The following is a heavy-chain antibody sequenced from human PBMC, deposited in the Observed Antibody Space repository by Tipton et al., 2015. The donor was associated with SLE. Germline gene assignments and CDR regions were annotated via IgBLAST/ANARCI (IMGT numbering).Heavy chain of an antibody. CDR3: ARVSTYYYGSGSYYRYWYFDL. J-gene: IGHJ2*01. D-gene: IGHD3-10*01. Sequence: TLSLTCTVSGGSISSYYWSWIRQPPGKGLEWIGYILHSGSTNYNPSLKSRVTISIDTSKNQFSLKLSSVTAADTAVYYCARVSTYYYGSGSYYRYWYFDLWGRDTLVTVSS. CDR2: ILHSGST. CDR1: GGSISSYY. V-gene: IGHV4-59*01.